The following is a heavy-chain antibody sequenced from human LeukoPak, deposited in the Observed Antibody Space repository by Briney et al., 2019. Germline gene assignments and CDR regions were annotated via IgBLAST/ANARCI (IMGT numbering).Heavy chain of an antibody. Sequence: SETLSLTCTVSGGSISSYYWSWIRQPPGKGLEWIGYIYYGGSTNYNPSLKSRVTISLDTSKNQFSLKLSSVTAADTAVYYCARASTVTTWSAAELRLDYWGQGTLVTVSS. V-gene: IGHV4-59*13. J-gene: IGHJ4*02. CDR3: ARASTVTTWSAAELRLDY. CDR1: GGSISSYY. CDR2: IYYGGST. D-gene: IGHD4-17*01.